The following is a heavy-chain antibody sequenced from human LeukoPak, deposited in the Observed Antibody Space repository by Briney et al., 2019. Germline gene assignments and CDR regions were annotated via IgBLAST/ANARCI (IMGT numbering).Heavy chain of an antibody. Sequence: SGTLSLTCTVSGGSISSYYWSWIRQPPGKGLEWIGYIYYSGSTNYNPSLKSRVTISVDTSKNQFSLKLNSVTAADTAVYYCARDRYTSGWYADLWGRGTLVTVSS. CDR2: IYYSGST. CDR1: GGSISSYY. V-gene: IGHV4-59*01. D-gene: IGHD6-19*01. J-gene: IGHJ2*01. CDR3: ARDRYTSGWYADL.